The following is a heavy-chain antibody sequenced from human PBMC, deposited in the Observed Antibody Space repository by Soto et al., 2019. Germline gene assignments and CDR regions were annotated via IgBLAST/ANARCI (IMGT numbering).Heavy chain of an antibody. J-gene: IGHJ4*02. V-gene: IGHV3-23*01. CDR3: AKDPSLRGRWIQLFDY. CDR2: ISGSGGST. Sequence: ALRLSCAASGFTFSSYAMSWVRQAPGKGLEWVSAISGSGGSTYYADSVKGRFTISRDNSKNTLYLQMNSLRAEDTAVYYCAKDPSLRGRWIQLFDYWGQGTLVTVSS. D-gene: IGHD5-18*01. CDR1: GFTFSSYA.